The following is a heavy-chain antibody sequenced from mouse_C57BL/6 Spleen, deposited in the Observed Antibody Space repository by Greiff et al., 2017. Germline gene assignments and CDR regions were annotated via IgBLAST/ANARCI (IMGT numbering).Heavy chain of an antibody. CDR1: GYTFTDYT. CDR3: ARDWSYYGNSWFAY. V-gene: IGHV1-22*01. D-gene: IGHD2-1*01. J-gene: IGHJ3*01. Sequence: EVQLQQSGPELVKPGASVKMSCKASGYTFTDYTMHWVKQSHGKSLEWIGYISTNNGGTSYTNKFKGKATLTVHKSSRTASMDLRSLTSEDASVYYCARDWSYYGNSWFAYWGQGTLVTVSA. CDR2: ISTNNGGT.